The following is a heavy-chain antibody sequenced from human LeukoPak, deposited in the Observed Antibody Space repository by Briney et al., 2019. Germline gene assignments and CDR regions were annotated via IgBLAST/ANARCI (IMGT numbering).Heavy chain of an antibody. Sequence: ASVTVSCKASGYTFTGYYMHWVRQAPGQGLEWMGWINPNSGGTNYAQKFQGRVTMTRDTSISTAYMELSRLRSDDTAVYYCARDKAQQLFDYYYYYMDVWGKGTTVTVSS. CDR2: INPNSGGT. J-gene: IGHJ6*03. CDR1: GYTFTGYY. V-gene: IGHV1-2*02. CDR3: ARDKAQQLFDYYYYYMDV. D-gene: IGHD6-13*01.